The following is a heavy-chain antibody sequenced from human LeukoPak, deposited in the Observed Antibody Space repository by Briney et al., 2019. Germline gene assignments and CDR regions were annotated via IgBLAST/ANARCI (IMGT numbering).Heavy chain of an antibody. CDR1: GGSISSYY. D-gene: IGHD2-21*01. Sequence: KTSETLSLTCTVSGGSISSYYLSWIRQPPGKGLEWIGYIYYSGSTNYNPSLKSRVTISVDTSKNQFSLKLSSVTAADTAAYYCASNCGVFPPLHHAFDIWGQGTMVTVSS. CDR3: ASNCGVFPPLHHAFDI. J-gene: IGHJ3*02. CDR2: IYYSGST. V-gene: IGHV4-59*01.